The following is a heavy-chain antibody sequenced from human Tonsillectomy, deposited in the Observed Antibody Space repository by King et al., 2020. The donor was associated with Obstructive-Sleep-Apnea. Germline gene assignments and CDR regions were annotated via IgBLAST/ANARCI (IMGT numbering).Heavy chain of an antibody. Sequence: VQLVESGGGLVQPGGSLRLSCAASGFTVSSNYMSWVRQAPGKGLEWVSVIYSGGSTYYADSVKGRVTISRDNSKKTLYLQMNSLRAEDTAVYYCARGTRWLTGADFDYWGQGTLVTVSS. CDR3: ARGTRWLTGADFDY. J-gene: IGHJ4*02. D-gene: IGHD1-20*01. CDR2: IYSGGST. V-gene: IGHV3-66*01. CDR1: GFTVSSNY.